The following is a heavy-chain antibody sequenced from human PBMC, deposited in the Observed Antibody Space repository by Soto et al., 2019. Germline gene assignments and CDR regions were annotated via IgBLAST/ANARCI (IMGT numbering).Heavy chain of an antibody. CDR1: GFTFSSYA. CDR3: AHPRGYGVFDAYDI. Sequence: GSLRLSCAASGFTFSSYAMSWVQQAPGKGLEWVSAVTADAYSTYYADSVRGRFTISRDNSINTLFMQMNSLRTEDTAVYYCAHPRGYGVFDAYDIWGQGAMVTVSS. D-gene: IGHD4-17*01. CDR2: VTADAYST. J-gene: IGHJ3*02. V-gene: IGHV3-23*01.